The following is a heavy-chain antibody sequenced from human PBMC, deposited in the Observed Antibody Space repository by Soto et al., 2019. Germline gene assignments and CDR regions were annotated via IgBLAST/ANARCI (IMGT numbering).Heavy chain of an antibody. J-gene: IGHJ4*02. D-gene: IGHD6-19*01. Sequence: VQLVESGGGVVQPGRSLRLSCAASGFTFSDYAMHWVRQAPGKGLEWVAVVSHDGRNTHYADSVKGRFTISRDSSKNTLSLEMTRVRAEDTAVYYCAKGGRQWLVTSDFNYWGQGALVTVSS. CDR3: AKGGRQWLVTSDFNY. V-gene: IGHV3-30*18. CDR2: VSHDGRNT. CDR1: GFTFSDYA.